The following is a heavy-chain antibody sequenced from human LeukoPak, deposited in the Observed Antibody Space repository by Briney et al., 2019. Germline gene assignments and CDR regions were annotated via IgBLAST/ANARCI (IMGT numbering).Heavy chain of an antibody. CDR1: GFIFSSYW. V-gene: IGHV3-74*01. J-gene: IGHJ6*03. Sequence: GGSLRLSCAASGFIFSSYWMHWVRQVPGKGLVWVSHIISDGSKTTYADSVKGRFTISRDNAKNSLYLQMNSLRAEDTAVYYCARGGDHPTYLFQYMDVWGKGTPVTVSS. D-gene: IGHD3-16*01. CDR2: IISDGSKT. CDR3: ARGGDHPTYLFQYMDV.